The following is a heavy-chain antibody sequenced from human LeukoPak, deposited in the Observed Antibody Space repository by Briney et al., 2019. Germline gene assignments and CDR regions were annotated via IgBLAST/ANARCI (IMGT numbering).Heavy chain of an antibody. CDR1: GYSFTSFW. CDR2: IYPGDSDT. J-gene: IGHJ3*02. Sequence: GESLKISWKGSGYSFTSFWIGWVRQMPGKGLEWMGIIYPGDSDTRYSPSFQGQVTISADKYIRTAYLQWSSLKASDTAMYYCAKPGAARSLGAFDIWGQGTMVTVSS. D-gene: IGHD2-15*01. CDR3: AKPGAARSLGAFDI. V-gene: IGHV5-51*01.